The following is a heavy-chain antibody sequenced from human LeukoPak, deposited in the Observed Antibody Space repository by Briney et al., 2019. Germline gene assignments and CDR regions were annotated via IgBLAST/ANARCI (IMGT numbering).Heavy chain of an antibody. D-gene: IGHD2-2*01. V-gene: IGHV4-34*01. CDR3: ARRGCYSTSCQLDY. CDR2: IYHSGST. CDR1: GGSFSGYY. Sequence: SETLSLTCAVYGGSFSGYYWSWIRQPPGKGLEWIGSIYHSGSTYYNPSLKSRVTISVDTSKNQFSLKLSSVTAADTAMYYCARRGCYSTSCQLDYWGQGTLVTVSS. J-gene: IGHJ4*02.